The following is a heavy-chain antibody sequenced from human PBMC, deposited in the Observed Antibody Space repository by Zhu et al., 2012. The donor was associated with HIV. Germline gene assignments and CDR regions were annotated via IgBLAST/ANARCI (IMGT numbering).Heavy chain of an antibody. CDR1: GYSISSGYY. D-gene: IGHD6-13*01. CDR2: IYHSGST. J-gene: IGHJ1*01. CDR3: ARMGGSRAAAGIRYFQH. Sequence: QVQLQESGPGLVKPSETLSLTCAVSGYSISSGYYWGWIRQPPGKGLEWIGSIYHSGSTYYNPSLKSRVTISVDTSKNQFSLKLSSVTAADTAVYYCARMGGSRAAAGIRYFQHWGQGTLVTVSS. V-gene: IGHV4-38-2*01.